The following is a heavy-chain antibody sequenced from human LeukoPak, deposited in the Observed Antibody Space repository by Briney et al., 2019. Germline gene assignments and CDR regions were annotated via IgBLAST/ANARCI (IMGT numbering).Heavy chain of an antibody. J-gene: IGHJ4*02. Sequence: GALRLSCAASGFTFSTYAMSWVRQAPGKGLQWVSAISGSGGVTYYADSVKGRFTISRDNSKNTLYLQMNSLRAEDTAVYYCAKGTMDGGQYYYDISGGQGTLVTVSS. CDR2: ISGSGGVT. CDR1: GFTFSTYA. D-gene: IGHD3-22*01. CDR3: AKGTMDGGQYYYDIS. V-gene: IGHV3-23*01.